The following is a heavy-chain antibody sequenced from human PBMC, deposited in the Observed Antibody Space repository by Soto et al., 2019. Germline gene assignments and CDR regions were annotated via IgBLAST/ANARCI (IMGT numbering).Heavy chain of an antibody. CDR3: ARDHYSSGWLRGAFDV. D-gene: IGHD6-19*01. V-gene: IGHV3-48*01. CDR2: ISSSSSAI. CDR1: GFTFSSYN. J-gene: IGHJ3*01. Sequence: GGSLRLSCAASGFTFSSYNINWVRQAPGKGLEWVSYISSSSSAIYYADSVKGRFTISSDNAKNSLYLQMNSLRAEDTAVYYCARDHYSSGWLRGAFDVWGQGTMVTVSS.